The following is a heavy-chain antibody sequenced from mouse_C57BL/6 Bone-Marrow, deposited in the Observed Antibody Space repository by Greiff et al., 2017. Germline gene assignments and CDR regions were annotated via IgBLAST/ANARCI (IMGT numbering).Heavy chain of an antibody. CDR2: LRRGSRTI. V-gene: IGHV5-17*01. CDR1: GFTFSDYG. J-gene: IGHJ3*01. CDR3: ARDHYYGSSYVAWFAY. Sequence: DVQLQESGGGLVKPGGSLKLSCAASGFTFSDYGLPWVRQAPAQGLAWVAYLRRGSRTIYYADTVKGRFTISRDNAKNTLFLQMTSLRSEDTAMYYCARDHYYGSSYVAWFAYWGQGTLVTVSA. D-gene: IGHD1-1*01.